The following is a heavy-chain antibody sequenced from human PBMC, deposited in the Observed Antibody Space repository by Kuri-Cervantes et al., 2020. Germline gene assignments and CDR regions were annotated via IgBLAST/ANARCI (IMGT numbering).Heavy chain of an antibody. CDR2: ISYDGLNK. D-gene: IGHD6-19*01. CDR1: GFIFSSNV. Sequence: GESLKISCVTSGFIFSSNVMHWVRQAPGRGLEWVALISYDGLNKFYANSVRGRVSISRDNSKNTLYLQFSSLRLEDTAVYYCTSRSWGSSGWYPTDYWGQGTLVTVSS. CDR3: TSRSWGSSGWYPTDY. J-gene: IGHJ4*02. V-gene: IGHV3-30-3*01.